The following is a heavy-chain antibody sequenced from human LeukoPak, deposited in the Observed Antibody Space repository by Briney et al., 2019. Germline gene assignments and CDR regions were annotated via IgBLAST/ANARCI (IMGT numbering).Heavy chain of an antibody. D-gene: IGHD1-26*01. Sequence: SVKVSCKASGGTFSSYAISWVRQAPGQGLEWMGGIIPIFGTANYAQKFQGRVTITADKSTSTAYMELSSLRSEDTAVYYCARGELLLWIAAFDYWGQGTLVTVSS. CDR3: ARGELLLWIAAFDY. CDR1: GGTFSSYA. CDR2: IIPIFGTA. V-gene: IGHV1-69*06. J-gene: IGHJ4*02.